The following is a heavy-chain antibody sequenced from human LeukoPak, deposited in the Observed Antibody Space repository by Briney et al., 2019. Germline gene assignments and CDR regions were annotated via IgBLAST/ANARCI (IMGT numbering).Heavy chain of an antibody. V-gene: IGHV4-39*07. Sequence: SETLSLTCTVSGGSISSSSYYWGWIRQPPGKGLEWIGSIYYSGSTNYNPSLKSRVTISVDTSKNQFSLKLSSVTAADTAVYYCARVLTGYSYGRALAVFDYWGQGTLVTVSS. CDR2: IYYSGST. D-gene: IGHD5-18*01. CDR3: ARVLTGYSYGRALAVFDY. J-gene: IGHJ4*02. CDR1: GGSISSSSYY.